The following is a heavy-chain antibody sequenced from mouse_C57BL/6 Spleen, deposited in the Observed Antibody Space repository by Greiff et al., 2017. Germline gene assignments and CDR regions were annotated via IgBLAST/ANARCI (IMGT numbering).Heavy chain of an antibody. CDR2: ISSGSSTI. CDR1: GFTFSDYG. Sequence: EVKLMESGGGLVKPGGSLKLSCAASGFTFSDYGMHWVRQAPEKGLEWVAYISSGSSTIYYADTVKGRFTISRDNAKNTLFLQMTSLRSEDTAMYYCARSYYGYSPWFAYWGQGTLVTVSA. CDR3: ARSYYGYSPWFAY. J-gene: IGHJ3*01. V-gene: IGHV5-17*01. D-gene: IGHD2-2*01.